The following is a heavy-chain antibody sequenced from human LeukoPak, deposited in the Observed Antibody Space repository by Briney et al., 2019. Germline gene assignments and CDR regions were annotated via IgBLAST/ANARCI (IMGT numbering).Heavy chain of an antibody. Sequence: QTGGSLRLSCAASGFTFSSYAMSWVRQAPGKGLEWVATIKEDGREKYYVDPVKGRFTISRDNAKNSLYLQMNSLRAEDTAVYYCARNWGWFDYWGQGILVTVSS. CDR3: ARNWGWFDY. CDR2: IKEDGREK. V-gene: IGHV3-7*01. CDR1: GFTFSSYA. D-gene: IGHD7-27*01. J-gene: IGHJ4*02.